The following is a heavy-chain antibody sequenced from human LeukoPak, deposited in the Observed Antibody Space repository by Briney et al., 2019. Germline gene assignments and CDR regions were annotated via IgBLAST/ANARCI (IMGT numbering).Heavy chain of an antibody. D-gene: IGHD3-22*01. CDR2: IYYSGST. V-gene: IGHV4-30-4*01. CDR3: ARGGVDYDSSGYYLLAPSGAFDI. Sequence: SQTLSLTCTVSGGSISSGDYYWSWIRQPPGKGLEWIGYIYYSGSTYYNPSLKSRVTISVDTSKNHFSLKLSSVTAADTAVYYCARGGVDYDSSGYYLLAPSGAFDIWGQGTMVTVSS. CDR1: GGSISSGDYY. J-gene: IGHJ3*02.